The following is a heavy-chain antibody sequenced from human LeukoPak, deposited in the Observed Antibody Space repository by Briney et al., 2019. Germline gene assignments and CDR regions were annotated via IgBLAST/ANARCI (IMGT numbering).Heavy chain of an antibody. Sequence: PGGSLRLSCAASGFTFTSYTMNWVRQAPGKGLEWVSYITSSSSTIYYADSVKGRFTMSRDSAENSLYLQMNSLRAEDTAVYYCARNFDSWGQGILVTVSS. J-gene: IGHJ4*02. CDR2: ITSSSSTI. D-gene: IGHD2/OR15-2a*01. CDR3: ARNFDS. V-gene: IGHV3-48*01. CDR1: GFTFTSYT.